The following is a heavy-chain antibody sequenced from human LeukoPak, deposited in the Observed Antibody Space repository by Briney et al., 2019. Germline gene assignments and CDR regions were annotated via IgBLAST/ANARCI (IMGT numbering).Heavy chain of an antibody. J-gene: IGHJ4*02. Sequence: PSETLSLTCAVSGYSISSGYYWGWIRPPPGKGVEWIGSIYCSGSTYYNPSLKSRVTISVDTSKHQFSLKLSSVTAADTAVYYCARVATTTNPPQRPFDYWGQGTLVTVSS. CDR3: ARVATTTNPPQRPFDY. CDR1: GYSISSGYY. CDR2: IYCSGST. D-gene: IGHD5-12*01. V-gene: IGHV4-38-2*01.